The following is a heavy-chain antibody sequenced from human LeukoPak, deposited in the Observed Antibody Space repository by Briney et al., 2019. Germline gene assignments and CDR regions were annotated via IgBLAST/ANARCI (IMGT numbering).Heavy chain of an antibody. CDR1: GYNFASYW. V-gene: IGHV5-51*01. CDR2: IYPGNSHT. CDR3: AKFRATWYGDT. Sequence: PGESLKISCQGSGYNFASYWIVWVRQMPGKGLEWMGIIYPGNSHTRYSPSFQGQVTISADTSISTAYLHWSSLQSSDTAMYYCAKFRATWYGDTWGQGTLVTVSS. J-gene: IGHJ4*02. D-gene: IGHD6-13*01.